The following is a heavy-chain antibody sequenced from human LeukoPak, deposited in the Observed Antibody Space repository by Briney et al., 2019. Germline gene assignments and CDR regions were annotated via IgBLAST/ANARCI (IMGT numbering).Heavy chain of an antibody. J-gene: IGHJ4*02. CDR3: AVYYDFWSGYSLDY. CDR2: INPNSGGT. V-gene: IGHV1-2*02. D-gene: IGHD3-3*01. CDR1: GYTFTGYY. Sequence: ASVKVSCKASGYTFTGYYMHWVRQAPGQGLEWMGWINPNSGGTNYAQKFQGRVTMTRDTSISTAYMELSRLRSDDTAVYYCAVYYDFWSGYSLDYWGQGTLVTVSS.